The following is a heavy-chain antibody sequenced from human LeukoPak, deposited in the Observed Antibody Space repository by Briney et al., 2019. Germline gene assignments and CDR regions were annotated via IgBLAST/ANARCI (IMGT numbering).Heavy chain of an antibody. CDR1: GFTFSSYG. Sequence: GGSLRLSCAASGFTFSSYGMHWVRQAPGKGLEWVAVIWYDGSNKYYADSVKGRFTISRDNSKNTLYLQMNSLRAEDTAVYYCARDPFGRRDSSGYSYYFDYWGQGTLVTVSS. CDR2: IWYDGSNK. D-gene: IGHD3-22*01. V-gene: IGHV3-33*01. CDR3: ARDPFGRRDSSGYSYYFDY. J-gene: IGHJ4*02.